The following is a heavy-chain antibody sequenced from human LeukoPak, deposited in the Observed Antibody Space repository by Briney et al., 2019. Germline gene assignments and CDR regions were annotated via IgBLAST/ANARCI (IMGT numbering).Heavy chain of an antibody. D-gene: IGHD2-2*01. CDR1: GGSLSSYT. Sequence: GASVKVSCKASGGSLSSYTISWVRQAPGQGLEWMGRIIPILGIANYAQKFQGRVTITADKSTSTAYMELSSLRSEDTAVYYCARVLLCSSTSCYYNWFDPWGQGTLVTVSS. CDR2: IIPILGIA. CDR3: ARVLLCSSTSCYYNWFDP. V-gene: IGHV1-69*02. J-gene: IGHJ5*02.